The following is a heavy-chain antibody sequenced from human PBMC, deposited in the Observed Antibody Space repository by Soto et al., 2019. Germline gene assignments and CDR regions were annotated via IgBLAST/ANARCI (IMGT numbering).Heavy chain of an antibody. V-gene: IGHV4-30-4*01. CDR3: ARGPLVRFLEWLLSPGSYGMDV. CDR2: IYYSGST. CDR1: GGSISSGDYY. Sequence: PSETLSLTCTVSGGSISSGDYYWSWIRQPPGKGLEWIGYIYYSGSTYYNPSLKSRVTISVDTSKNQFSLKLSSVTAADTAVYYCARGPLVRFLEWLLSPGSYGMDVGGQGPTVNVS. D-gene: IGHD3-3*01. J-gene: IGHJ6*02.